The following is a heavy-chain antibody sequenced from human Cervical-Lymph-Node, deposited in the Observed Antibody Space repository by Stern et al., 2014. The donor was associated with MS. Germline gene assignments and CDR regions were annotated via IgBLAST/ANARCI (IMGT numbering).Heavy chain of an antibody. CDR2: LDWDDDK. Sequence: QVTLRESGPALVKPTQTLTLTCTFSGFSLSTSGMRVSWIRQPPGKALEWLARLDWDDDKFYSTSLKTRLTISKDTSKNQVVLTMTNMDPVDTATYYCARTRTGYSSGWYYFDYWGQGTLVTVSS. J-gene: IGHJ4*02. D-gene: IGHD6-19*01. CDR1: GFSLSTSGMR. CDR3: ARTRTGYSSGWYYFDY. V-gene: IGHV2-70*04.